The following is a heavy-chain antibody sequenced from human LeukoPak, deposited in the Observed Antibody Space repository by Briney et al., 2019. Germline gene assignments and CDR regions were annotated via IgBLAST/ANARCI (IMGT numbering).Heavy chain of an antibody. Sequence: PGGSLRLSCAASGFTFSSYGMSWVRQAPGKGLEWVSGISGSGSDGSTYYADSVKGRFTISRDNSKNTLYLQMNSLRVEDTAVYYCAKDRGGVVVRAFDYWGQGTLVTVSS. CDR2: ISGSGSDGST. CDR3: AKDRGGVVVRAFDY. CDR1: GFTFSSYG. V-gene: IGHV3-23*01. J-gene: IGHJ4*02. D-gene: IGHD3-22*01.